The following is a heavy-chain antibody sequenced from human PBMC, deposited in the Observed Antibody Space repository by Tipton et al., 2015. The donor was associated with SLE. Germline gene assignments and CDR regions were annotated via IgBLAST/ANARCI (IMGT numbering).Heavy chain of an antibody. V-gene: IGHV4-4*07. CDR2: IYTSGGT. CDR1: GGSICSYY. D-gene: IGHD6-13*01. Sequence: TLSLTCTVSGGSICSYYWNWIRQPAGWGLEWIGRIYTSGGTNYNPPLKSRVTMSLDSSKNQLSLRLSSVTAADTAVYYCARDRGGSSWFFDYWGLGTLVTVSS. CDR3: ARDRGGSSWFFDY. J-gene: IGHJ4*02.